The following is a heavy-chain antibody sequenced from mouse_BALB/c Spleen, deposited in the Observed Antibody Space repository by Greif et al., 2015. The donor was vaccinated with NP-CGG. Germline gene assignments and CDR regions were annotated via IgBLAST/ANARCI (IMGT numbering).Heavy chain of an antibody. Sequence: VQLQQSGPGLVAPSQSLSITCTVSGFSLTSYGVHWVRQPPGKGLEWLGVIWAGGSTNYNSALMSRLSISKDNSKSQVFLKMNSLQTDDTAMYYCARRVDSSGGFAYWGQGTLVTVSA. CDR2: IWAGGST. J-gene: IGHJ3*01. D-gene: IGHD3-2*01. V-gene: IGHV2-9*02. CDR1: GFSLTSYG. CDR3: ARRVDSSGGFAY.